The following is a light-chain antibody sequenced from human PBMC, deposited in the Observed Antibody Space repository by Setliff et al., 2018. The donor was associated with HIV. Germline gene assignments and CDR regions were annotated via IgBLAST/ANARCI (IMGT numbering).Light chain of an antibody. CDR2: KAS. V-gene: IGKV1-5*03. CDR1: QSISSW. J-gene: IGKJ5*01. Sequence: DIQMTQSPYTLSASVGDRVTITCRASQSISSWLAWYQQKPGKAPKLLIYKASTLESGVPSRFSGRGFGTEFTLTISSLQPDDSATYYCQQYQSYSITFGQGTRLEIK. CDR3: QQYQSYSIT.